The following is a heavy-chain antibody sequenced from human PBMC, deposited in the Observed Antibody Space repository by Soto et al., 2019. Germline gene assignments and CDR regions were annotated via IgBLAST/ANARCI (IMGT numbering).Heavy chain of an antibody. CDR2: IYPGDSDT. CDR1: GYSFTSYW. V-gene: IGHV5-51*01. D-gene: IGHD5-18*01. J-gene: IGHJ6*02. CDR3: ARRGYSYGHYYYYGMDV. Sequence: PGESLKISCKGSGYSFTSYWIGWVRQMPGKGLEWMGIIYPGDSDTRYSPSFQGQVTISADKSISTAYLQWSSLKASDTAMYYCARRGYSYGHYYYYGMDVWGQGTTVTVYS.